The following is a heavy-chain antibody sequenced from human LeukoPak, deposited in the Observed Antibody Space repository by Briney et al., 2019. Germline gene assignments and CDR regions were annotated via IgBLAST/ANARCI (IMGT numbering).Heavy chain of an antibody. J-gene: IGHJ5*02. CDR3: ARDPSTAPRSTNWAANLFDP. Sequence: GGSLRLSCAASGFTFSSYSMNWVRQAPGKGLEWVSYISSSSSTIYYADSVKGRFTISRDNSKNMLYLQMDSLGPEDTAIYYCARDPSTAPRSTNWAANLFDPWGQGTLVTVSS. CDR2: ISSSSSTI. V-gene: IGHV3-48*04. CDR1: GFTFSSYS. D-gene: IGHD6-13*01.